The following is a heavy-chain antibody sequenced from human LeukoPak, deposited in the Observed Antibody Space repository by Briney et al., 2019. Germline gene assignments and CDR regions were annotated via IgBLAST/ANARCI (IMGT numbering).Heavy chain of an antibody. CDR2: INPNSGGT. J-gene: IGHJ6*03. V-gene: IGHV1-2*02. Sequence: ASVKVSCKASGYTFTGYYMHWVRQAPGQGLEWMGWINPNSGGTNYAQKFQGRVTMTRDTSISTAYMELSRLRSDDTAVYYCARVRKQLLYYYYYMDVWGKGTTVTVSS. CDR3: ARVRKQLLYYYYYMDV. CDR1: GYTFTGYY. D-gene: IGHD6-6*01.